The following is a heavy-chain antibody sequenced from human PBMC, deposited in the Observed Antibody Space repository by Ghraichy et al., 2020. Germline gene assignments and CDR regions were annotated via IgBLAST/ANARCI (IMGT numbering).Heavy chain of an antibody. D-gene: IGHD3-9*01. J-gene: IGHJ6*03. CDR2: ITGRCGST. Sequence: GGSLRLSCAASGFRFSSHAMTWVRHAQGKGLEWLSSITGRCGSTNYADSLKSRCTVSRDNSKTTPYLQMNSLRADGTAVYSCAKAVVLRYFDWLLHYMGVGGKGTTCTVSS. V-gene: IGHV3-23*01. CDR1: GFRFSSHA. CDR3: AKAVVLRYFDWLLHYMGV.